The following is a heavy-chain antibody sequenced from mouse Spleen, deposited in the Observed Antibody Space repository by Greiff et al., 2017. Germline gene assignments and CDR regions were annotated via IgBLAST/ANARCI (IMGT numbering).Heavy chain of an antibody. CDR1: GYTFTSYW. V-gene: IGHV1-5*01. Sequence: EVKLQESGTVLARPGASVEMSCKASGYTFTSYWMHWVKQRPGQGLEWIGAIYPGNSDTSYNQKFKGKAKLTADTSTSTSYMELSSLTNEDSAVYYCTRSVYYDYRFAYWGQGTLVTVSA. J-gene: IGHJ3*01. CDR2: IYPGNSDT. CDR3: TRSVYYDYRFAY. D-gene: IGHD2-4*01.